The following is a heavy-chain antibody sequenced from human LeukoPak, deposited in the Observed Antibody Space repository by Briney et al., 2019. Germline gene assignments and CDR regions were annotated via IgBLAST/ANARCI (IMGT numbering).Heavy chain of an antibody. CDR1: GGSISSYY. J-gene: IGHJ3*02. CDR3: ARLNYCDSSVAYGAFDI. CDR2: IYTSGST. Sequence: SETLSHTCTVSGGSISSYYWSWIRQPPGKGLEWIGYIYTSGSTNYNPSLKSRVTISVDTSKNQFSLKLSSVTAADTAVYYCARLNYCDSSVAYGAFDIWGQGTMVTVSS. D-gene: IGHD3-22*01. V-gene: IGHV4-4*09.